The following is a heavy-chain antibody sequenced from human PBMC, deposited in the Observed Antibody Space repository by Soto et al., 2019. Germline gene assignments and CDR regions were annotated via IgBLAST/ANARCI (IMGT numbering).Heavy chain of an antibody. J-gene: IGHJ4*02. Sequence: EVQLVESGGGLVQPGGSLRLSCAASGFTFSTYWMSWVGQAPGKGLEWVANIKEDGSEKYYVDSVKGRFTISRDNAKKSLYLQMNSLRAEDTAVYYCATYYSTSYFDYWGQGALVTVSS. CDR2: IKEDGSEK. V-gene: IGHV3-7*02. CDR1: GFTFSTYW. CDR3: ATYYSTSYFDY. D-gene: IGHD1-26*01.